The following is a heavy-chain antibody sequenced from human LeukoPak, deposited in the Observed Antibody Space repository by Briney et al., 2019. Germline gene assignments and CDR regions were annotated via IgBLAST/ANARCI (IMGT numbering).Heavy chain of an antibody. CDR2: ISGSGGRI. J-gene: IGHJ4*02. CDR3: AKMSASTSMVTGGLDY. D-gene: IGHD5-18*01. CDR1: GFTFSSYE. V-gene: IGHV3-23*01. Sequence: GGSLRLSCAASGFTFSSYEMNWVRQAPGKGLEWVSAISGSGGRINYADSVKGRFTISRDNSKNTLYLQMNSLRAEDTAVYYCAKMSASTSMVTGGLDYWGQGTLVTVSS.